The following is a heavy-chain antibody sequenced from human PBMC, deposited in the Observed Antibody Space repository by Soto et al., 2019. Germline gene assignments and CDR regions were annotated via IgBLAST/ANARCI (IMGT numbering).Heavy chain of an antibody. CDR2: ISAYNGNT. CDR1: GYTFTIYG. CDR3: ARDLQRYNSGWLMGY. Sequence: ASVKVSCKASGYTFTIYGISWVRQAPGQGLEWMGWISAYNGNTNYAQKLQGRVTMTTYTSTSTAYMELRSLRSDDTAVYYCARDLQRYNSGWLMGYWGQGTLVNVSS. J-gene: IGHJ4*02. V-gene: IGHV1-18*01. D-gene: IGHD6-19*01.